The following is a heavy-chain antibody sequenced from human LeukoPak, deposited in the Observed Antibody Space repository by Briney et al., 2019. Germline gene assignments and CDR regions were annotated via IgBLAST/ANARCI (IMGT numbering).Heavy chain of an antibody. CDR2: ISTRGTTI. J-gene: IGHJ5*02. V-gene: IGHV3-48*03. CDR3: ARENSLGFGESEGWFDP. CDR1: GFTFSSYE. Sequence: PGGSLRLSCAASGFTFSSYEMNWVRQAPGKGLEWVSYISTRGTTIYYADSVKGRFTISRDNAKNSLYLQMNSLRAEDTAVYYCARENSLGFGESEGWFDPWGQGTLVTVSS. D-gene: IGHD3-10*01.